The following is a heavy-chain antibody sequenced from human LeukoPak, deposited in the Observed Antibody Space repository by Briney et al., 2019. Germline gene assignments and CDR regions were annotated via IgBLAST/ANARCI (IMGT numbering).Heavy chain of an antibody. V-gene: IGHV4-59*08. CDR2: IYYSGST. CDR1: GGSISSYY. D-gene: IGHD1-26*01. J-gene: IGHJ1*01. Sequence: SETLSLTCTVSGGSISSYYWSWIRQPPGKGLEWIGYIYYSGSTNYNPSLKSRVTISVDTSKNQFSLKLSSVTAADTAVYYCASQWELPPEYFQHWGQGTLVTVSS. CDR3: ASQWELPPEYFQH.